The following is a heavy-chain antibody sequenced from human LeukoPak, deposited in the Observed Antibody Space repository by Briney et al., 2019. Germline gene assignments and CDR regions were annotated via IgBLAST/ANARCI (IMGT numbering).Heavy chain of an antibody. D-gene: IGHD3-22*01. V-gene: IGHV3-48*03. CDR2: ISSSGTTI. J-gene: IGHJ4*02. Sequence: GGTLRLSYAASGFSFSSYEMNWVRQAPGKGLEWISYISSSGTTIYYPDSVKGRFTISRDNAKNSLYLQMNSLRAEDTAVYYCARAMYYYDSSGYYHRPFDYWGQGTLVTVSS. CDR1: GFSFSSYE. CDR3: ARAMYYYDSSGYYHRPFDY.